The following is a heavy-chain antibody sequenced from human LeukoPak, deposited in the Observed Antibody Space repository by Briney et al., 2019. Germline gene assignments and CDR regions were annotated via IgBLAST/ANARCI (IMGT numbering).Heavy chain of an antibody. CDR1: GFTFSRYG. CDR2: ISSNGNIK. CDR3: ARSIAAAEGYYYYYGMDV. D-gene: IGHD6-13*01. Sequence: PGGSLRLSCAASGFTFSRYGVHWVRQAPGKGPEWAAVISSNGNIKYYIDSVKGRFTISRDNSKSTLYLQMNSLRAEDTAVYYCARSIAAAEGYYYYYGMDVWGQGTTVTVSS. J-gene: IGHJ6*02. V-gene: IGHV3-30*03.